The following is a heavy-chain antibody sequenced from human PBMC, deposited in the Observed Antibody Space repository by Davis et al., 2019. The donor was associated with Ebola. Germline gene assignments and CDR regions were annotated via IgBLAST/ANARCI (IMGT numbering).Heavy chain of an antibody. Sequence: PGGSLRLSCAASGFTFSSYGMHWVRQAPGKGLEWVAVISYDGSNKYYADSVKGRFTISRDNAKNSLYLQMNSLRAEDTAVYYCARGGIVVKGFDYWGQGTLVTVSS. CDR3: ARGGIVVKGFDY. CDR2: ISYDGSNK. V-gene: IGHV3-30*03. D-gene: IGHD3-22*01. J-gene: IGHJ4*02. CDR1: GFTFSSYG.